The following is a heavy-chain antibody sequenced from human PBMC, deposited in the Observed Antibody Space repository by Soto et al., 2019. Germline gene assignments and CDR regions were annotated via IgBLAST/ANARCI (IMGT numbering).Heavy chain of an antibody. V-gene: IGHV4-34*01. Sequence: QVQLQQWGAGLLKPSETLSLTCAVYGGSFSGYYWSWIRQPPGKGLEWIGEINHSGSTNYNPSLKSRVTISVDTSKNQFSLKLSSVTAADTAVYYCARRRWPRTHFDYWGQGTLVTVSS. CDR2: INHSGST. CDR3: ARRRWPRTHFDY. J-gene: IGHJ4*02. D-gene: IGHD1-1*01. CDR1: GGSFSGYY.